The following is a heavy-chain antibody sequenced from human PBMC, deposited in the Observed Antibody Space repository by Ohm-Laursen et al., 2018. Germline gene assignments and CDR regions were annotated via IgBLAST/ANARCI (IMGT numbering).Heavy chain of an antibody. D-gene: IGHD3-22*01. CDR2: ISVITSKT. CDR1: GFTFSSYG. Sequence: SLRLSCSASGFTFSSYGMTWVRQAPGKGLEWVSSISVITSKTSNADSVKGRFTISRDNSKNTVYLQMNSLRVDDTAIYYCARDCDTSSHYGWFDPWGQGTLVTVSS. V-gene: IGHV3-23*01. CDR3: ARDCDTSSHYGWFDP. J-gene: IGHJ5*02.